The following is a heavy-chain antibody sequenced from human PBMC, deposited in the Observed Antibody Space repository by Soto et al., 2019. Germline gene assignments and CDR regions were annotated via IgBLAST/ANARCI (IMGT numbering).Heavy chain of an antibody. CDR3: ARDSYRGDVVLTPAPYGNDY. CDR2: ISFDGNRK. Sequence: LRLSCAASEFTFKSYGMHWVRQAPGKGLAWVAVISFDGNRKHYADSVRGRFTISRDNSKNTLYLQMNSLRTEDTAIYYCARDSYRGDVVLTPAPYGNDYWGRGTLVTVSS. CDR1: EFTFKSYG. D-gene: IGHD2-2*01. V-gene: IGHV3-30*03. J-gene: IGHJ4*02.